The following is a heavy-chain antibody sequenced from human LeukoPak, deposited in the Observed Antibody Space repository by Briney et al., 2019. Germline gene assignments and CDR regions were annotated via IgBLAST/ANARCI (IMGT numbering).Heavy chain of an antibody. CDR3: ARDGITGPRFYNWFDP. Sequence: SETLFLTCTVSGGSISSYYWSWIRQPPGKGLEWIGYIYYSGSTNYNPSLKSRVTISVDTSKNQFSLKLSSVTAADTAVYYCARDGITGPRFYNWFDPWGQGTLVTVSS. CDR1: GGSISSYY. V-gene: IGHV4-59*01. D-gene: IGHD1-20*01. J-gene: IGHJ5*02. CDR2: IYYSGST.